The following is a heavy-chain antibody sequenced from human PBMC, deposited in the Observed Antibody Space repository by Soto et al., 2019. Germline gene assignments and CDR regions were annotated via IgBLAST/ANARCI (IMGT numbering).Heavy chain of an antibody. Sequence: QVQLVQSGAEVKTPGASVTVSCTTSGYPFAAYYIHWIRQAPGQGLEWMGWINPTSGGTVYAQNLQDRVTMTRDTAISTAYMELRRLNSDDTAVYYCARDPDYGDYWGYVFDSWGQGTPVTVSS. D-gene: IGHD4-17*01. V-gene: IGHV1-2*02. J-gene: IGHJ4*02. CDR3: ARDPDYGDYWGYVFDS. CDR2: INPTSGGT. CDR1: GYPFAAYY.